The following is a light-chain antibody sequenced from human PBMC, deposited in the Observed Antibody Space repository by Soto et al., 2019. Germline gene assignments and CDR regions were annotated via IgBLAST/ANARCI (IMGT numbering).Light chain of an antibody. CDR2: DVS. Sequence: QSVLTQPASGSGSPGQSITISCTGTSSDVGGYNYVSWYQQYPGKVPKLMIYDVSYRPSGVSNRFSGSKSGNTASLTISGLQAEDEADYYCSSYTSSSTYGFGTGTKVTVL. CDR3: SSYTSSSTYG. J-gene: IGLJ1*01. V-gene: IGLV2-14*01. CDR1: SSDVGGYNY.